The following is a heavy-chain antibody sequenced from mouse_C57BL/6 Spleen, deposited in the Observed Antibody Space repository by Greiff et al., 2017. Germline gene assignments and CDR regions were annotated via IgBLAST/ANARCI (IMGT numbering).Heavy chain of an antibody. CDR3: ARGRVIDYSNYERNAMDY. CDR1: GYTFTSYW. V-gene: IGHV1-61*01. D-gene: IGHD2-5*01. Sequence: QVQLQQPGAELVRPGSSVKLSCKASGYTFTSYWMDWVKQRPGQGLEWIGNIYPSDSETHYNQKFKDKATLTVDKSSSTAYMQLSSLTSEDSAVYYCARGRVIDYSNYERNAMDYWGQGTSVTVSS. CDR2: IYPSDSET. J-gene: IGHJ4*01.